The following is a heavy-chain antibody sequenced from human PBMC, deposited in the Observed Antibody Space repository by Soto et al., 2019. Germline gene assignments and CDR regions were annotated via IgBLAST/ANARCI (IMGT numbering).Heavy chain of an antibody. V-gene: IGHV1-69*01. CDR3: ARDNYYGSGSYFRYNFDY. CDR2: IIPIFGTA. CDR1: GGTFSSYA. Sequence: QVQLVQSGAEVKKPGSSVKVSCKASGGTFSSYAISWVRQAPGQGLEWMGGIIPIFGTANYAQKFQGRVTITADESTSTAYMELSSLRSEDTAVYYCARDNYYGSGSYFRYNFDYWGPGNPGHRLL. D-gene: IGHD3-10*01. J-gene: IGHJ4*02.